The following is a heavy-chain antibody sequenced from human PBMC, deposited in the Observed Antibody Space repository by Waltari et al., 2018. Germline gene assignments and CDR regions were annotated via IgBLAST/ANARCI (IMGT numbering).Heavy chain of an antibody. J-gene: IGHJ6*02. CDR2: INTNTGNP. D-gene: IGHD3-3*01. CDR1: GYTFTSYA. Sequence: QVQLVQSGSELKKPGASVKVSCKASGYTFTSYAMNWVRQAPGQGLEWMGWINTNTGNPTYAQGFTGRFVFSLDTSVSKAYLQISSLKAEDTAVYYCARANSPPTIFGVVIWSVGMDVWGQGTTVTVSS. V-gene: IGHV7-4-1*02. CDR3: ARANSPPTIFGVVIWSVGMDV.